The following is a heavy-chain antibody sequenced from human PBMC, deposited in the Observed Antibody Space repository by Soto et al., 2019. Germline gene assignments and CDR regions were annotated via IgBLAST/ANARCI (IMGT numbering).Heavy chain of an antibody. J-gene: IGHJ3*02. CDR3: EKDVGGGEWRGGSCGETVDT. V-gene: IGHV3-23*01. CDR2: ISLSGDNT. CDR1: GFTFSNYA. Sequence: EVQLLESGGGLVQPGGSLRLSCAASGFTFSNYAINWVRQAPGKGLEWVSGISLSGDNTLYADFVKGRFTIARDKSKNTRDLPMNRLRSEETGLCDGEKDVGGGEWRGGSCGETVDTWGQGTMGTVSS. D-gene: IGHD2-15*01.